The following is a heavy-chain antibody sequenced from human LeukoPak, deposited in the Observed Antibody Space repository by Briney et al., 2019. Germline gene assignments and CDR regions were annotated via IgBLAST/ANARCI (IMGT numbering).Heavy chain of an antibody. Sequence: PSETLSLTCTVSGGSVSSGSYYWSWFRQPPGKGLEWIGYIYYSGGTNYNPSLKSRVTISVDTSKNQFSLKLSSVTAADTAVYYCARNRGYYGSGSYSYPLDYWGQGTLVTVSS. CDR3: ARNRGYYGSGSYSYPLDY. CDR1: GGSVSSGSYY. CDR2: IYYSGGT. D-gene: IGHD3-10*01. V-gene: IGHV4-61*01. J-gene: IGHJ4*02.